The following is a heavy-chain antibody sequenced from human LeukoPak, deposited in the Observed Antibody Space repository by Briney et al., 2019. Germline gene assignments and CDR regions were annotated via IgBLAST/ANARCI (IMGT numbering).Heavy chain of an antibody. CDR3: AKDLHGGYSSDY. D-gene: IGHD4-23*01. CDR2: IGYEGVHK. V-gene: IGHV3-30*02. CDR1: GFTFNNFG. J-gene: IGHJ4*02. Sequence: HPGGSLRLSCAASGFTFNNFGMNWVRQAPGKGLEWVSFIGYEGVHKYYADSVKGRFTISKDNSKATLYLQMNSLRPEDTAVYYCAKDLHGGYSSDYWGQGTLVTVFS.